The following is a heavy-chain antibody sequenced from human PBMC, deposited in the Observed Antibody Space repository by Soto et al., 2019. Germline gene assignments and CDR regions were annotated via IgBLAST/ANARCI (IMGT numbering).Heavy chain of an antibody. J-gene: IGHJ6*02. D-gene: IGHD3-10*01. Sequence: GASVKVSCKASGDTFKNCVISWVRQAPGQGLEWMGGIIPLFGTTDFAQRFQGRLTITTDESTTTAYMELSRLRSDDTATYYCAAELGFGKLSVVWGQGTTVTVSS. CDR1: GDTFKNCV. CDR3: AAELGFGKLSVV. CDR2: IIPLFGTT. V-gene: IGHV1-69*05.